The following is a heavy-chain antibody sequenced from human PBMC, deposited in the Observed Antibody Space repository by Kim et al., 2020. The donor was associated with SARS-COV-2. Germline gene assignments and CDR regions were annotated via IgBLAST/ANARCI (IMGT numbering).Heavy chain of an antibody. CDR3: ARYLSNYHYMDV. Sequence: SETLSLTCTVSGGSISSGGYYWGWLRQHPGKGLEWIGYIYYSGSTYYNPSRKRRVTITVDTSKNQFSLKLSSVTAGHTVAYYCARYLSNYHYMDVWGKGT. J-gene: IGHJ6*03. CDR2: IYYSGST. V-gene: IGHV4-31*03. CDR1: GGSISSGGYY.